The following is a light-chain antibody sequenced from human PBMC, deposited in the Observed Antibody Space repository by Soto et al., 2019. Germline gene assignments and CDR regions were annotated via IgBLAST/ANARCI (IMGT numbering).Light chain of an antibody. CDR3: QSDDTSLSVV. Sequence: QSVLTQPPSVSGAPGQRVTISCTGSSSNIGAGYDVHWYQQLPGTAPKLLIYANSNRPSGVPDRFSGSKSGTSASLAITGLQAEDEADYYCQSDDTSLSVVFGGGTKLTVL. CDR2: ANS. V-gene: IGLV1-40*01. CDR1: SSNIGAGYD. J-gene: IGLJ2*01.